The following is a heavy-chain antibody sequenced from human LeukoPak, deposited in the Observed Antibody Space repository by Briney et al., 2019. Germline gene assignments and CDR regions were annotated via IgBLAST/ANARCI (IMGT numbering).Heavy chain of an antibody. CDR3: ARLTTVTLDAFDI. Sequence: GGPLRLSCAASGFTFSSYSMNWVRQAPGKGLEWVSSISSSSSYIYYADSVKGRFTISRDNAKNSLYLQMNSLRAEDTAVYYCARLTTVTLDAFDIWGQGTMVTVSS. D-gene: IGHD4-17*01. V-gene: IGHV3-21*01. CDR2: ISSSSSYI. CDR1: GFTFSSYS. J-gene: IGHJ3*02.